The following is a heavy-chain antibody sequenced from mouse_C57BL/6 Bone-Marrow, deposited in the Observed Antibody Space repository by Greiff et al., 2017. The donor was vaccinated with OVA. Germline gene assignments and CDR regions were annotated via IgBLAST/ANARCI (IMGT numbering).Heavy chain of an antibody. V-gene: IGHV3-1*01. D-gene: IGHD2-2*01. CDR3: ARVGYDDAMDY. CDR2: ISYSGST. Sequence: EVQLQESGPGMVKPSQSLSLTCTVTGYSITSGYDWHWIRHFPGNKLEWMGYISYSGSTNYNPSLKSRISITHDTSKNHFFLKLNSVTTEDTATYYCARVGYDDAMDYWGQGTSVTVSS. J-gene: IGHJ4*01. CDR1: GYSITSGYD.